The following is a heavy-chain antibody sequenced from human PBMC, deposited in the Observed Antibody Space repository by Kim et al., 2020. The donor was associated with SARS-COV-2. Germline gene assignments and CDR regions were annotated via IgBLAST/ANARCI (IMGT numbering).Heavy chain of an antibody. CDR3: ARYFDWLLS. D-gene: IGHD3-9*01. V-gene: IGHV4-39*01. Sequence: SETLSLTCTVSGGSISSSSYYWGWIRQPPGKGLEWIGSIYYSGSTYYNPSLKSRVTISVDTSKNQFSLKLSSVTAADTAVYYCARYFDWLLSWGQGTLVTVSS. J-gene: IGHJ4*02. CDR1: GGSISSSSYY. CDR2: IYYSGST.